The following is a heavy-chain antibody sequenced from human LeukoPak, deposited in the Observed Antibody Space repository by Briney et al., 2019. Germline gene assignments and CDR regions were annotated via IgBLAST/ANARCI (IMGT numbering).Heavy chain of an antibody. CDR2: IRYDGSNK. V-gene: IGHV3-30*02. Sequence: PGGSLRLSCAASGFTFSSYAMSWVRQAPGKGLEWVAFIRYDGSNKYYADSVKGRFTISRDNSKNTLYLQMNSLRAEDTAVYYCATLWFGELSDDYWGQGTLVTVSS. J-gene: IGHJ4*02. CDR1: GFTFSSYA. CDR3: ATLWFGELSDDY. D-gene: IGHD3-10*01.